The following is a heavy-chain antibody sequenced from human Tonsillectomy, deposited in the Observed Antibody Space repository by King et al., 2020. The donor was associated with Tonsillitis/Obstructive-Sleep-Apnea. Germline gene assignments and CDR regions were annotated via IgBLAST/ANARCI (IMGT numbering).Heavy chain of an antibody. CDR2: IYYSGST. CDR1: GGSICSYY. CDR3: ARVTSGYYNILTGYSDEYYFDY. D-gene: IGHD3-9*01. J-gene: IGHJ4*02. Sequence: VQLQESGPGLVKPSETLSLTCTVSGGSICSYYWSWFRQPPEKGLEWIGYIYYSGSTNYNPSLKSRVTISVDTSKNQFSLKLSSVTAADTAVYYCARVTSGYYNILTGYSDEYYFDYWGQGTLVTVSS. V-gene: IGHV4-59*01.